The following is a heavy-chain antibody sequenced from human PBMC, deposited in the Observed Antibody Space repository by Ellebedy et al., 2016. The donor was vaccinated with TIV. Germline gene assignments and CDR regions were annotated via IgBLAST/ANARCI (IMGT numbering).Heavy chain of an antibody. CDR3: ANYYYYGLDV. CDR2: INAANGHT. J-gene: IGHJ6*02. CDR1: GYTFTKYA. V-gene: IGHV1-3*01. Sequence: AASVKVSCKASGYTFTKYAMYWVRHFPGQRLEWMGWINAANGHTKYSQKFQGRVTFSRDTSASTAYMELTSLRSEDTAVYYCANYYYYGLDVWGQGTTVTVSS.